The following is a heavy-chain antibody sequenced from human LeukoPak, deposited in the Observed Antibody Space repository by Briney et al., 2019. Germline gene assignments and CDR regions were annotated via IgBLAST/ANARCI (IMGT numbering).Heavy chain of an antibody. D-gene: IGHD6-13*01. CDR1: GYTFTNYG. J-gene: IGHJ4*02. Sequence: VASVKVSCKASGYTFTNYGISWVRQAPGQGLEWVGWISTYDGDTNYAQKLQGRVTMTTEKSTTTVYMELRNLRSDDTAVYYCARDFFQVSSSWEDCLDSWGQGTLVTVSS. CDR2: ISTYDGDT. V-gene: IGHV1-18*04. CDR3: ARDFFQVSSSWEDCLDS.